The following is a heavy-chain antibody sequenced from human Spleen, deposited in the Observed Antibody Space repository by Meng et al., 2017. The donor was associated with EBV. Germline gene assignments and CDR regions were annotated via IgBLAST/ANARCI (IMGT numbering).Heavy chain of an antibody. CDR2: IYYTGST. D-gene: IGHD3-10*01. Sequence: QVQLQESGPGMVKSSQPLSLTCAVSGGSISSGDYYWSWIRQPPGKGLEWMGNIYYTGSTYYNPSLKSRLSISADTSKNQFSLKLSSVTTADTAVYYCARGVRGVPGPLHYYGMDVWGQGTTVTVSS. J-gene: IGHJ6*02. V-gene: IGHV4-30-4*01. CDR1: GGSISSGDYY. CDR3: ARGVRGVPGPLHYYGMDV.